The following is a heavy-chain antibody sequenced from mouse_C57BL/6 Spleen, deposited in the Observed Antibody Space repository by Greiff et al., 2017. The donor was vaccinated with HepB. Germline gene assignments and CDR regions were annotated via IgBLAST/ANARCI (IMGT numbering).Heavy chain of an antibody. J-gene: IGHJ4*01. CDR1: GYAFSSSW. V-gene: IGHV1-82*01. Sequence: LQESGPELVKPGASVKISCKASGYAFSSSWMNWVKQRPGKGLEWIGRIYPGDGDTNYNGKFKGKATLTADKSSSTAYMQLSSLTSEDSAVYFCARLGYGKDYAMDYWGQGTSVTVSS. D-gene: IGHD2-1*01. CDR3: ARLGYGKDYAMDY. CDR2: IYPGDGDT.